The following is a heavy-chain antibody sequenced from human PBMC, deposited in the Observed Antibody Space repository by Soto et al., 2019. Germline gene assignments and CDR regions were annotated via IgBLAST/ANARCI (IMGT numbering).Heavy chain of an antibody. V-gene: IGHV1-69*04. CDR2: IIPIPGVA. CDR3: ARVAEMGTVTEGYYYYMDV. J-gene: IGHJ6*03. D-gene: IGHD4-17*01. Sequence: QVQLVQSGAEVKKPGSSVKVSCKASGDTFSNHTISWVRQAPGQGLEWMGRIIPIPGVANYAQKFQGRVKITADKSTTTAYMELSSLRSADTAVYYCARVAEMGTVTEGYYYYMDVWGKGTTVTVSS. CDR1: GDTFSNHT.